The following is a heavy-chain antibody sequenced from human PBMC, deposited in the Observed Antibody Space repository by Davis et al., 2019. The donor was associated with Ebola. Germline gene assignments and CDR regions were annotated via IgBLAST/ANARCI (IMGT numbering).Heavy chain of an antibody. Sequence: SETLSLTCTVSGGSISSYYWSWIRQPPEKGLEWIGYIYYSGSTNYNPSLKSRVTISVDTSKNQFSLKLSSVTAADTAMYYCAREQEGGGYGMDVWGQGTTVTVSS. CDR1: GGSISSYY. J-gene: IGHJ6*02. V-gene: IGHV4-59*01. CDR3: AREQEGGGYGMDV. D-gene: IGHD2-15*01. CDR2: IYYSGST.